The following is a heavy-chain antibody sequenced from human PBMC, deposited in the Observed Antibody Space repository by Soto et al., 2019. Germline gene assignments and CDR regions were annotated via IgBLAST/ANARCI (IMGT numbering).Heavy chain of an antibody. CDR2: IFANGHT. J-gene: IGHJ5*02. V-gene: IGHV4-4*07. CDR3: VASLAASGLNWLDP. D-gene: IGHD6-13*01. Sequence: SETLSLSCIVSGGSISEKYWNWVRQPPGKGLEWIGLIFANGHTDYNPSLKSRVTMSVDASKNQFSLRLTSMTAADTAVYYCVASLAASGLNWLDPWGRGTLVTVSS. CDR1: GGSISEKY.